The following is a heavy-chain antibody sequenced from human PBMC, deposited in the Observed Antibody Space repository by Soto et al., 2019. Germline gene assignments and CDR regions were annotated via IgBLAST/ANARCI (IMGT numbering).Heavy chain of an antibody. CDR1: GFTFSSYG. Sequence: QVQLVESGGGVVQPGRSLRLSCAASGFTFSSYGMHWVRQAPGKGLEWVAVISYDGSNKYYADSVKGRFTISRDNSKNTLYLQMNSLRAEDTAVYYCAKDRYGESPLEYFDYWGQGTLVTVSS. D-gene: IGHD4-17*01. V-gene: IGHV3-30*18. CDR2: ISYDGSNK. J-gene: IGHJ4*02. CDR3: AKDRYGESPLEYFDY.